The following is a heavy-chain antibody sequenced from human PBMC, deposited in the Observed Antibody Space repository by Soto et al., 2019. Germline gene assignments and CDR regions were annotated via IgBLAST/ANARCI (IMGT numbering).Heavy chain of an antibody. D-gene: IGHD5-18*01. J-gene: IGHJ5*02. CDR2: ISSSGDSA. V-gene: IGHV3-23*01. CDR1: GFTFGSYA. Sequence: GGSLRLSCAASGFTFGSYAMIWVRQAPGKGLVWVSTISSSGDSAYYADSVKGRFTVSRDNSMNTLYMQMNSLRAEDTAVYYCAKPDTALSSGLDPWGQGTVVTVSS. CDR3: AKPDTALSSGLDP.